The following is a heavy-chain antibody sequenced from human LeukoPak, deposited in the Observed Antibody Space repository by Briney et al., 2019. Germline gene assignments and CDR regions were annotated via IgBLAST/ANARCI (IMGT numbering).Heavy chain of an antibody. Sequence: GGSLRLSCAASEFSVGSNCMTWVRQAPGKGLEWVSLIYSGGSTYYADSVKGRFTISRDNSKNTLYLQMNSLRAEDTAVYYCARESRGYDILTGKYHRGYYSYYMDVWGKGTTVTVSS. CDR2: IYSGGST. CDR1: EFSVGSNC. D-gene: IGHD3-9*01. J-gene: IGHJ6*03. V-gene: IGHV3-66*01. CDR3: ARESRGYDILTGKYHRGYYSYYMDV.